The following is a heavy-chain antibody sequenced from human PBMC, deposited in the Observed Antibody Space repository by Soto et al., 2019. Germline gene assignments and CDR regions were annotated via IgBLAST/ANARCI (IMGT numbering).Heavy chain of an antibody. CDR3: ARDRYSSSGWFDP. V-gene: IGHV6-1*01. Sequence: PSQTLSLTCAISGDSVSSYSAAWNWIRQSPSGGLEWLGRTYYRSRFFSDYAESVKSRIIINPDTSKNQFSLQLKSVTPEDTAVYYCARDRYSSSGWFDPCGPGTPVTVS. CDR1: GDSVSSYSAA. J-gene: IGHJ5*02. D-gene: IGHD6-6*01. CDR2: TYYRSRFFS.